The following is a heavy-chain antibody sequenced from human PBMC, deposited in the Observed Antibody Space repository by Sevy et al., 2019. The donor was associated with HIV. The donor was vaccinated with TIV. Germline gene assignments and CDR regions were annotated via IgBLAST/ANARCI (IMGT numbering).Heavy chain of an antibody. CDR2: MHYGGNT. D-gene: IGHD3-16*01. Sequence: SETLSLTCTASGGVLVSPTFYWGWVPQPPGERREWIAAMHYGGNTYYNPSLKDRLAMSIVTSKNQFSLNLTSVTAADAAVYHCVRDHHLRGRHWFDSWGQGALVTVSS. CDR3: VRDHHLRGRHWFDS. CDR1: GGVLVSPTFY. J-gene: IGHJ5*01. V-gene: IGHV4-39*02.